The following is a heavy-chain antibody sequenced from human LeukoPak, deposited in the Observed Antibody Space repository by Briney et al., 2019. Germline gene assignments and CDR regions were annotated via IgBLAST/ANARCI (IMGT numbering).Heavy chain of an antibody. D-gene: IGHD3-16*01. CDR1: GFTFRNYW. J-gene: IGHJ6*03. Sequence: SGGSLRLSCAASGFTFRNYWMGWVRQAPGKGLEWVSGIIDNGDITYYANSVRGRFTISRDNSKNTLYLQMNSLRAEDTAVYYCAKLGGQQVYNYYVAVWGKGTTVAVSS. CDR3: AKLGGQQVYNYYVAV. CDR2: IIDNGDIT. V-gene: IGHV3-23*01.